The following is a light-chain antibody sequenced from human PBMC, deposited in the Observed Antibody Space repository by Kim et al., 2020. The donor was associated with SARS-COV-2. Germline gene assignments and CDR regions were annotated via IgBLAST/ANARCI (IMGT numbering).Light chain of an antibody. Sequence: ASVGDRVTITCRARQSIRTYLKWYQQKPGKAPHLLIYDASSLHSGVPSRFSGSGSGTDFTLTVSSLQPEDFATYYCQQSVSPPQTFGQGTKVDIK. CDR3: QQSVSPPQT. CDR1: QSIRTY. CDR2: DAS. V-gene: IGKV1-39*01. J-gene: IGKJ1*01.